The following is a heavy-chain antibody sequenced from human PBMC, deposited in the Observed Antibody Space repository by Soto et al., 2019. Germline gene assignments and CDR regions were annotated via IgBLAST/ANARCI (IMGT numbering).Heavy chain of an antibody. Sequence: SETLSLTCTVSGGSISSYYWSWIRQPPGKGLEWIGYIYYSGSTNYNPSLKSRVTISVDTSKNQFSLKLSSVTAADTAVHYCARTAWDSGYDWSFDNWGQGTLLTISS. D-gene: IGHD5-12*01. J-gene: IGHJ4*02. CDR3: ARTAWDSGYDWSFDN. CDR2: IYYSGST. V-gene: IGHV4-59*01. CDR1: GGSISSYY.